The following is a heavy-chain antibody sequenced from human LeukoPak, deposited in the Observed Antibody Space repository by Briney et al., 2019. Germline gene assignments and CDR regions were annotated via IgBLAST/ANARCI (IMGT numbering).Heavy chain of an antibody. CDR2: IKQDGSEK. V-gene: IGHV3-7*01. Sequence: GGSLRLSCAASGFTFSSYWMSWVRQAPGKGLEWVANIKQDGSEKYYVDSVKGRFTISRDNAKNSLYLQMNSLRAEDTAVYYCARARSLKLLRDGRAYFDYWGQGTLVTVSS. CDR1: GFTFSSYW. CDR3: ARARSLKLLRDGRAYFDY. J-gene: IGHJ4*02. D-gene: IGHD2-15*01.